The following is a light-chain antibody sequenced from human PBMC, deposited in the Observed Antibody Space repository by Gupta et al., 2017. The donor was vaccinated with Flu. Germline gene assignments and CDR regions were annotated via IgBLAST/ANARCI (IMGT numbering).Light chain of an antibody. V-gene: IGKV2-28*01. CDR2: LTS. Sequence: VMTHSPLSLPVTPGEPACISCKSSQSLLNSNGHNYLDWYLQKPRQSPQLLIYLTSPRAPGVPDRFSGSGGGTDFTLKSSIGEDEDVGVYYIMEGLQNYTFGQGTKMEI. CDR3: MEGLQNYT. CDR1: QSLLNSNGHNY. J-gene: IGKJ2*01.